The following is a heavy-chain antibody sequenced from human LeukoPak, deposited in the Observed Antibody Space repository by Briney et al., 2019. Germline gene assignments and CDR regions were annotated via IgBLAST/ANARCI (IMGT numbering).Heavy chain of an antibody. CDR3: AKGSHFAN. V-gene: IGHV3-23*01. CDR1: GFTLSDNA. Sequence: PGGSLRLSCAASGFTLSDNAMSRVRQAPGKGLEWVSTISRTTGTTYYADSVKGRFTISRDNSKNTVSLQVNSLRAEDTAVYYCAKGSHFANCGQGTLVTVSS. CDR2: ISRTTGTT. J-gene: IGHJ4*02.